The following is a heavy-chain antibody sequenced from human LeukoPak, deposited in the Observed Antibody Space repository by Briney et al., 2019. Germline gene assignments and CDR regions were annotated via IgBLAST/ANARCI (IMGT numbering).Heavy chain of an antibody. V-gene: IGHV4-59*01. CDR2: IYYSGST. CDR1: GGSISSYY. D-gene: IGHD2-2*01. J-gene: IGHJ5*02. Sequence: SETLSLTCTVSGGSISSYYWSWIRQPPGKGLEWIGYIYYSGSTNYNPSLKSRVTISVDTSKNQFSLKLGSVTAADTAVYYCARVEGGYCSSTSCQYNWFDPWGQGTLVTVSS. CDR3: ARVEGGYCSSTSCQYNWFDP.